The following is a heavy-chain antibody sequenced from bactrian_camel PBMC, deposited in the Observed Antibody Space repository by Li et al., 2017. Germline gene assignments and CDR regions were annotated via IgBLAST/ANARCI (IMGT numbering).Heavy chain of an antibody. V-gene: IGHV3-3*01. D-gene: IGHD2*01. J-gene: IGHJ2*01. CDR3: AAARYCSENGGTLSFLRYLDI. CDR2: LYSGDSAT. CDR1: DRYVGTYC. Sequence: HVQLVESGGGSVQNGGSLRLSCALSSDRYVGTYCVAWFRQASGKEREGIATLYSGDSATFYTASAQGRFTISQDNVNKTVYLQMSSLRPEDTAMYYCAAARYCSENGGTLSFLRYLDIWGHGTQVTVS.